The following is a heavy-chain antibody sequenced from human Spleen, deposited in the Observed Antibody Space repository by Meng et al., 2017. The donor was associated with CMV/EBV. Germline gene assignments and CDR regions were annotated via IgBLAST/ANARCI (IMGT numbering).Heavy chain of an antibody. CDR2: ISGYNGKT. J-gene: IGHJ5*02. D-gene: IGHD3-22*01. CDR1: GYTFTSYG. Sequence: ASVKVSCKASGYTFTSYGISWVRQAPGQGLEWMGWISGYNGKTNYEQKFQGRVTMTTDTSTSTAYMELRSLRSDDTAVYSCARDLITMTPNWFDPWGQGTLVTVSS. V-gene: IGHV1-18*01. CDR3: ARDLITMTPNWFDP.